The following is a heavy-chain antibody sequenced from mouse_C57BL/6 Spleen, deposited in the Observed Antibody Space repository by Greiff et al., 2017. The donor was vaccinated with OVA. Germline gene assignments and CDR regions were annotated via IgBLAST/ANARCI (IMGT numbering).Heavy chain of an antibody. V-gene: IGHV1-15*01. CDR1: GYTFTDYE. CDR2: IDPETGGT. J-gene: IGHJ4*01. D-gene: IGHD2-2*01. Sequence: QVQLQQSGAELVRPGASVTLSCQASGYTFTDYEMHWVKQTPVHGLEWIGAIDPETGGTAYNQKFKGKAILTADKSSSTAYMELRSLTSEDSAVYYCTRDYGYHYAMDYWGQGTSVTVSS. CDR3: TRDYGYHYAMDY.